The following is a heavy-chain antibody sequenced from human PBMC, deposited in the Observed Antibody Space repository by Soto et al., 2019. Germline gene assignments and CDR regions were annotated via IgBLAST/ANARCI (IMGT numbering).Heavy chain of an antibody. CDR2: ISGSDDRT. D-gene: IGHD3-9*01. V-gene: IGHV3-23*01. Sequence: EVQLLESGGDLVQPGGSLRLSCVASGFTFSTYAMNWVRQAPGKGLEWVSTISGSDDRTYYADSVKGRFTISRDNSKKTLYLQMNSLRAEDAALYYCAKVNYDVLTGYVEFDYWGQGTQVTVSS. CDR3: AKVNYDVLTGYVEFDY. CDR1: GFTFSTYA. J-gene: IGHJ4*02.